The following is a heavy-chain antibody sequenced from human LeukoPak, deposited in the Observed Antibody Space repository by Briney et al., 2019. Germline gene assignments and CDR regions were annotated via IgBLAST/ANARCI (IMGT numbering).Heavy chain of an antibody. Sequence: SETLSLTCTVSGGSISSYYWSWIRQPPGKGLEWIGYIYYSGSTNYNPSLKSRVTISVDTSKNQFSLKLSSVTAADTAVYYCARENNNAFDIWGQGTMVTVSS. J-gene: IGHJ3*02. CDR3: ARENNNAFDI. D-gene: IGHD2/OR15-2a*01. CDR2: IYYSGST. CDR1: GGSISSYY. V-gene: IGHV4-59*01.